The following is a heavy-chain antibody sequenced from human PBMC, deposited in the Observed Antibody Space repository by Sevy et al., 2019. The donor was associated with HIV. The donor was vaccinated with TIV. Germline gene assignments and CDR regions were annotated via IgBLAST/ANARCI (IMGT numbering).Heavy chain of an antibody. V-gene: IGHV3-23*01. CDR2: LIGGGSRP. D-gene: IGHD2-8*02. CDR3: AKRRVQSGLSGGGANYGMDV. CDR1: GFPFSNFA. Sequence: GGSLRLSCAASGFPFSNFAMSWVRQAPGKGLEWVSTLIGGGSRPYYADSVTGQFIISRDKSRNNLYLQMNRPRAEDMAIYYCAKRRVQSGLSGGGANYGMDVCGRGTTVTVSS. J-gene: IGHJ6*02.